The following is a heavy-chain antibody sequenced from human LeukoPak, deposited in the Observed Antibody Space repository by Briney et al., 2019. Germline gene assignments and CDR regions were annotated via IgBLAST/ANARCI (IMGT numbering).Heavy chain of an antibody. D-gene: IGHD6-6*01. CDR3: ARGGQLVDSFDY. CDR2: IIPIFGTA. J-gene: IGHJ4*02. CDR1: GGTFSSYA. Sequence: SVKVSCKASGGTFSSYAISWVRQAPGQGLEWMGGIIPIFGTANYAQKFQGRVTITTDESTSTAYMELSSLRSEDTAVYYCARGGQLVDSFDYWGQGTLVTVSS. V-gene: IGHV1-69*05.